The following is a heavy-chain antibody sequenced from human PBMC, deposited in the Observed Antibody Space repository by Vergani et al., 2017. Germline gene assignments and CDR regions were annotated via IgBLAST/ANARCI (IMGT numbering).Heavy chain of an antibody. CDR3: VRARRTCTYDHCPRYYYDL. CDR2: MNPISGNT. J-gene: IGHJ6*01. CDR1: GYTFTSDD. Sequence: QVQLVQSGAEVKKPGASVKVSCKASGYTFTSDDINWVRQATGQGLEWMGWMNPISGNTGYAQNLQGRLTITRDTSVNTAYMELSSLTSEDRAVYYCVRARRTCTYDHCPRYYYDLWG. D-gene: IGHD3-22*01. V-gene: IGHV1-8*03.